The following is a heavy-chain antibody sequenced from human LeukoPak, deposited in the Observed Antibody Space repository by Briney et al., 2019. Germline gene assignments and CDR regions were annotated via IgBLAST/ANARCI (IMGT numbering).Heavy chain of an antibody. CDR2: IIPIFGTA. J-gene: IGHJ6*03. CDR3: ARTIFGYYYMDV. V-gene: IGHV1-69*13. Sequence: SVKVSCKASGGTFSSYAISWVRQAPGQGLEWMGGIIPIFGTASYAQKLQGRVTITADESTSIAYMELSSLRSEDTAVYYCARTIFGYYYMDVWGKGTTVTVSS. CDR1: GGTFSSYA. D-gene: IGHD3-3*02.